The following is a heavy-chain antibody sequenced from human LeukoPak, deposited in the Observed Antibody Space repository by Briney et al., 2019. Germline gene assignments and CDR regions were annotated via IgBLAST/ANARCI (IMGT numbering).Heavy chain of an antibody. V-gene: IGHV4-59*01. Sequence: SETLSLTCTVSGGSISSYYWSWIRQPPGKGLEWIGYIYYSGSTNYSPSLKSRVTISVDTSKNQFSLKLSSVTAADTAVYYCARGGVAARQFDYWGQGTLVTVSS. D-gene: IGHD6-6*01. CDR1: GGSISSYY. CDR3: ARGGVAARQFDY. CDR2: IYYSGST. J-gene: IGHJ4*02.